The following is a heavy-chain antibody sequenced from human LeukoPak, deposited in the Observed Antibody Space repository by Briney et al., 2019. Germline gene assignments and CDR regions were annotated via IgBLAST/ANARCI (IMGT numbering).Heavy chain of an antibody. CDR3: ARDVHGDYGSGWFDP. Sequence: SVKVSCKTSGGTFNNSAISWVRQAPGQGLEWLGGIMPLFGTAGYAQMFQGRVTITKDESTRTVYLELTSLTSDDTAVYYCARDVHGDYGSGWFDPWGQGTLVSVSS. V-gene: IGHV1-69*05. CDR2: IMPLFGTA. D-gene: IGHD4-17*01. J-gene: IGHJ5*02. CDR1: GGTFNNSA.